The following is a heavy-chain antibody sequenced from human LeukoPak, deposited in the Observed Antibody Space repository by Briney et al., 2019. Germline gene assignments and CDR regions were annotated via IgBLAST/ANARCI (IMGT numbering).Heavy chain of an antibody. V-gene: IGHV1-18*01. Sequence: ASVKVSCKASGYTFTSYGISWVRQAPGQGLEWMGWISAYNGNTNYAQKLQGRVTMTTDTSTSTAYMELRSLRSDDTAVYCCAREPTNIYCSGGSCYPRYFDYWGQGTLVTVSS. CDR2: ISAYNGNT. CDR1: GYTFTSYG. J-gene: IGHJ4*02. CDR3: AREPTNIYCSGGSCYPRYFDY. D-gene: IGHD2-15*01.